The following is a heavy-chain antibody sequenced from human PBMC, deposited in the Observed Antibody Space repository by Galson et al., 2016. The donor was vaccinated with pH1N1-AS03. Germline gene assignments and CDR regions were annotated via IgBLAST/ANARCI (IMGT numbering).Heavy chain of an antibody. V-gene: IGHV4-59*08. CDR2: IYFRGAT. CDR3: ARHVGGSYPNNLDS. D-gene: IGHD1-26*01. J-gene: IGHJ4*02. CDR1: GFTFSSYA. Sequence: LRLSCAASGFTFSSYAMFWIRQPPGKGLERIGTIYFRGATYYSPSLKSRVTISIDSSKNLFSLSLSSVTAADTAVYYCARHVGGSYPNNLDSWGQGTLVIVSS.